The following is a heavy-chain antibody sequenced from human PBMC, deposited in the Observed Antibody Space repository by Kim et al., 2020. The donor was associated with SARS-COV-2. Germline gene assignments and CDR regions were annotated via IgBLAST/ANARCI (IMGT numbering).Heavy chain of an antibody. V-gene: IGHV1-69*01. Sequence: ANYAQKFQGRVTITADESTSTAYMELSSLRSEDTAVYYCARAGDYYGMDVWGQGTTVTVSS. J-gene: IGHJ6*02. D-gene: IGHD3-10*01. CDR2: A. CDR3: ARAGDYYGMDV.